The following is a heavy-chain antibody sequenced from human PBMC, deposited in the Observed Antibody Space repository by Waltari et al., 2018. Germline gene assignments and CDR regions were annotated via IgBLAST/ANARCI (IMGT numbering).Heavy chain of an antibody. D-gene: IGHD4-17*01. J-gene: IGHJ5*02. CDR3: AGSGGNGDYDR. Sequence: QVQLQESGPGLVKPSETLSLTCIVSGDPMNNYYWTWIRQSPGKGLEWIGYIYYSGSTNYNPSLESRVTISIKPSKNQFALKLSSVTAADTAVYYCAGSGGNGDYDRWGQGTQVTVSS. V-gene: IGHV4-59*01. CDR1: GDPMNNYY. CDR2: IYYSGST.